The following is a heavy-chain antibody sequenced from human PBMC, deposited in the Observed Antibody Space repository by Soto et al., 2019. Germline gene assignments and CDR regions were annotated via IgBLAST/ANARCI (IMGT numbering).Heavy chain of an antibody. Sequence: SETMSLTCTVSGGSISSYYWSWIRQPPGRGLEWIGEINHSGSTNYKPSPKSRVTLSLDTSKNQVSLKLTSVTAADTAVYYCTSRLQLFPPSFEYSGHGTLVTVSS. D-gene: IGHD6-6*01. V-gene: IGHV4-34*01. CDR3: TSRLQLFPPSFEY. CDR1: GGSISSYY. J-gene: IGHJ4*01. CDR2: INHSGST.